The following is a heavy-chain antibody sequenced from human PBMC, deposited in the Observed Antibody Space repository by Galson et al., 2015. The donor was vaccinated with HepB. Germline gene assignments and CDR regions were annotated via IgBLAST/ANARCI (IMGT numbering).Heavy chain of an antibody. V-gene: IGHV1-46*01. J-gene: IGHJ4*02. CDR3: ARGRSPYYDSSGYWGY. Sequence: SVKVSCKASGYTFTSYYMHWVRQAPGQGLEWMGIINPSGGSTSYAQKFQGRVTMTRDTSTSTVYMELSSLRSEDTAVYYCARGRSPYYDSSGYWGYWGQGTLVTVSS. CDR2: INPSGGST. D-gene: IGHD3-22*01. CDR1: GYTFTSYY.